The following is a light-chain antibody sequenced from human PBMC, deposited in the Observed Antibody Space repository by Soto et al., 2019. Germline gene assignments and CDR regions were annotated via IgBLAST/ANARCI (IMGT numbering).Light chain of an antibody. V-gene: IGLV6-57*01. CDR3: QSYDSSKQGV. CDR2: EDN. Sequence: NFMLTQPHSVSESPGKTVTISCTRSSGSIASNYVQWYQQRPGSSPTTVIYEDNQRPSGVPDRFSGSIDSSSNSASLTISGLKTEDEADYYFQSYDSSKQGVFGGGTKLTVL. CDR1: SGSIASNY. J-gene: IGLJ3*02.